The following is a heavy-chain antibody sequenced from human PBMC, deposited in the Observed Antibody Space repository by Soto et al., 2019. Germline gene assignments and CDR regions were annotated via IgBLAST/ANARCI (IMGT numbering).Heavy chain of an antibody. D-gene: IGHD4-17*01. CDR3: ARAYGYYFDY. J-gene: IGHJ4*02. V-gene: IGHV4-59*01. Sequence: SETLSLTCTVSGGSISSYYWSWIRQPPGEGLEWIGYIYYSGSTNYNPSLKSRVSISIDTSKNQFSLKLSSVTAAYTAVHYCARAYGYYFDYWGQGTLVTVS. CDR1: GGSISSYY. CDR2: IYYSGST.